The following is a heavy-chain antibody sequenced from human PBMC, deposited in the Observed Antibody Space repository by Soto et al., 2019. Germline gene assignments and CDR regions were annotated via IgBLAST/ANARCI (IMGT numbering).Heavy chain of an antibody. CDR2: ISGSGGST. Sequence: GGSLRLSCAASGFTFSSYAMSWFRQAPGKGLEWVSAISGSGGSTYYADSVKGRFTISRDNSKNTLYLQMNSLRAEDTAVYYCAKDLLCSSTSCYVHYYYGMDVWGQGTTVTVSS. CDR3: AKDLLCSSTSCYVHYYYGMDV. CDR1: GFTFSSYA. V-gene: IGHV3-23*01. D-gene: IGHD2-2*01. J-gene: IGHJ6*02.